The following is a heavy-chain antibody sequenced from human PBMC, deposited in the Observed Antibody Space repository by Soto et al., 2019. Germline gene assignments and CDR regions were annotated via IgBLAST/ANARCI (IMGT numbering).Heavy chain of an antibody. Sequence: SETLSLTCTVSGVSISSSSYYWGWIRQPPGKGLEWIGSIYYSGSTNYNPSLKNRVTISVDRSKNQFSLKLSSVTAADTAVYYCARGVTTVTTFDYWGQGTLVTVSS. CDR1: GVSISSSSYY. J-gene: IGHJ4*02. CDR3: ARGVTTVTTFDY. CDR2: IYYSGST. V-gene: IGHV4-39*07. D-gene: IGHD4-17*01.